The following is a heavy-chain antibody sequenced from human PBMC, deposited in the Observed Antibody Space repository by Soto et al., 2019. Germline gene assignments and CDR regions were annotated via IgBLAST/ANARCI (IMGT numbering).Heavy chain of an antibody. Sequence: QVQLVQSGAEVKKPGSSVKVSCKASGGTFSSYTISWVRQAPGQGLEWMGRIIPILGIANYAQKFQGRVTITADKSTSTAYMELSSLRSEDPAVYYCARQLAGTRVPWFDPWGQGTLVTVSS. CDR2: IIPILGIA. CDR3: ARQLAGTRVPWFDP. V-gene: IGHV1-69*02. CDR1: GGTFSSYT. D-gene: IGHD1-1*01. J-gene: IGHJ5*02.